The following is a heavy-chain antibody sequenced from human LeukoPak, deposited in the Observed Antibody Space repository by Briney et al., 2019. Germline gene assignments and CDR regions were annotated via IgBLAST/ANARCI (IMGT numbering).Heavy chain of an antibody. Sequence: PGGSLRLSCAASGFTFSSYAMSWVRQAPGKGLEWVSAISGSGGSTDYADSVKGRFTISRDNSKNTVHLQMNSLRAEDTALYYCAKGFLGWLVGYFDYWGQGTLVTVSS. D-gene: IGHD6-19*01. CDR3: AKGFLGWLVGYFDY. J-gene: IGHJ4*02. CDR1: GFTFSSYA. CDR2: ISGSGGST. V-gene: IGHV3-23*01.